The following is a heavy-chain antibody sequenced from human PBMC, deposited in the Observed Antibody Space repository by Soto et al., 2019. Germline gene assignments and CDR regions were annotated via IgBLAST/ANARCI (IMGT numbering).Heavy chain of an antibody. J-gene: IGHJ4*02. V-gene: IGHV4-59*08. Sequence: QVQLQESGPGLVKPSETLSLTCTVSGGSISSYYWSWIRQPPGKGLEWIGYIYYSGSTNYNPSLKSRVPMSVDTSKNPFALKLSSVTAADTAVYYCARHASGVKWLVLFAYWGQGTLVTVSS. CDR3: ARHASGVKWLVLFAY. CDR2: IYYSGST. CDR1: GGSISSYY. D-gene: IGHD6-19*01.